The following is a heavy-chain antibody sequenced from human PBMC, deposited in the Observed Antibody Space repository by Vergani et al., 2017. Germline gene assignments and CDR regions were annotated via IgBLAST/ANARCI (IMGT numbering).Heavy chain of an antibody. CDR2: ISGSGGNT. Sequence: EVQLLESGGGLVQPGGSLRLSCAVSGFIFSSYAMSWVRQAPGKGVEWVSAISGSGGNTYYADSVKGRFTISRDNSKNTLYLQMNSLRAEDTAVYYCAKDRVGATLWFFDLWGRGTLVTVSS. CDR1: GFIFSSYA. V-gene: IGHV3-23*01. CDR3: AKDRVGATLWFFDL. J-gene: IGHJ2*01. D-gene: IGHD1-26*01.